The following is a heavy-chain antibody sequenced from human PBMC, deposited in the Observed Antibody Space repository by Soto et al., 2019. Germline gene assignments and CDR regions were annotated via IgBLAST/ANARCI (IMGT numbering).Heavy chain of an antibody. CDR1: GGSVNNFY. V-gene: IGHV4-59*08. Sequence: PSETLALACTACGGSVNNFYLSLIRKTQGKGLEWIGYVYYTGSTSYNPSLKRRVTFSADSSRGQFSLRLNSVTAADTAVYYCARTVLGPDLLADSFVDYYYYMDVWGQGTTVTVSS. CDR2: VYYTGST. J-gene: IGHJ6*03. D-gene: IGHD3-9*01. CDR3: ARTVLGPDLLADSFVDYYYYMDV.